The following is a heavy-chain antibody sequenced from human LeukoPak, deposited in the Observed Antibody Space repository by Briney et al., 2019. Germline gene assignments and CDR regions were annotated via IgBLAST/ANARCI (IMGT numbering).Heavy chain of an antibody. V-gene: IGHV3-23*05. Sequence: GSLRLSCVASGFTFSDCAMNWVRQAPGKGLEWVSTFKTNYNQVYYAESVRGRITISTDNSKNTAYLQMNSLRVEDTALYYCARSVPDYTRFDFWGQGALVTVSS. CDR3: ARSVPDYTRFDF. D-gene: IGHD4-11*01. CDR2: FKTNYNQV. J-gene: IGHJ4*02. CDR1: GFTFSDCA.